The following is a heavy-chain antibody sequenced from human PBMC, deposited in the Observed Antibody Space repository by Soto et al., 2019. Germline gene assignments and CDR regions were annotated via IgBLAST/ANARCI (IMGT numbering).Heavy chain of an antibody. Sequence: SETLSLTCTVSGGSISSYYWSWIRQPPGKGLEWIGYIYYSGSTNYNPSLKSRVTISVDTSKNQFSLKLSSVTAADTAVYYCARYVLYNWNYHWLDPWGQGTLVTVSS. CDR3: ARYVLYNWNYHWLDP. D-gene: IGHD1-7*01. CDR2: IYYSGST. J-gene: IGHJ5*02. CDR1: GGSISSYY. V-gene: IGHV4-59*01.